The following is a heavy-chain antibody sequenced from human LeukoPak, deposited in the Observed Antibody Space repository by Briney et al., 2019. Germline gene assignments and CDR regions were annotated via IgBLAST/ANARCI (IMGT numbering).Heavy chain of an antibody. CDR1: GGSISSYY. CDR3: ARQIMDRGFGIDY. CDR2: IYHSGST. D-gene: IGHD3-10*01. J-gene: IGHJ4*02. V-gene: IGHV4-59*08. Sequence: SETLSLTCTVSGGSISSYYWSWIRQPPGKGLEWIGYIYHSGSTYYNPSLKSRVTISVDRSKNQFSLKLSSVTAADTAVYYCARQIMDRGFGIDYWGQGTLVTVSS.